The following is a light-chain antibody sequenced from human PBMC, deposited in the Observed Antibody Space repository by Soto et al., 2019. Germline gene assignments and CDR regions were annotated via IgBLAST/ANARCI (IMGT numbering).Light chain of an antibody. CDR2: EVS. J-gene: IGLJ3*02. Sequence: QSALTQPPSVSGSPGQSVTISCTGTRSDVGSYNRVSWYQQPPGTAPKLMIYEVSNRPSGVPDRFFGSKSGNTASLTISGLQAEDEADYYCSSFTSSNTWVFGGGTKVTVL. CDR3: SSFTSSNTWV. V-gene: IGLV2-18*02. CDR1: RSDVGSYNR.